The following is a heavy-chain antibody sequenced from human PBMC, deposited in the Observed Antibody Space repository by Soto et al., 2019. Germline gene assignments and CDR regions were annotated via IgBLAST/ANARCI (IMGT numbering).Heavy chain of an antibody. CDR1: GYSITTGYY. CDR3: ARGVNYYDSSGFYHREY. Sequence: SETLSLTCAVSGYSITTGYYWGWVRRPPGKGLEWIGSVYHSGRTSYNPSLESRVTISVDTSKNQFSLRLSSVTAADTAVYYFARGVNYYDSSGFYHREYWGQGILVTVSS. CDR2: VYHSGRT. D-gene: IGHD3-22*01. V-gene: IGHV4-38-2*01. J-gene: IGHJ4*02.